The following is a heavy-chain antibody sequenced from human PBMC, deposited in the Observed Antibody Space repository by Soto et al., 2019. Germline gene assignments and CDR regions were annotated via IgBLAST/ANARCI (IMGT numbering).Heavy chain of an antibody. J-gene: IGHJ2*01. CDR1: GGTFSSYT. V-gene: IGHV1-69*12. D-gene: IGHD5-12*01. CDR3: ARGNHRWLQLWYFDR. CDR2: IIPIFGTA. Sequence: QVQLVQSGAEVKKPGSSVTVSCKASGGTFSSYTISWVRQAPGHGLEWMGGIIPIFGTAKYAQKFQGRVTITADESTSTAYMELSSLRSEDTAVYYCARGNHRWLQLWYFDRWGRGTLVTVSS.